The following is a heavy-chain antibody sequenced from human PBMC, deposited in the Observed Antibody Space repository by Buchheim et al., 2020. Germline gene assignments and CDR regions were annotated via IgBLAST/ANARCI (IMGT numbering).Heavy chain of an antibody. Sequence: EVPLVESGGGLVQPGGSLKLSCAASGFTFSAYWMGWVRQAPGKGLEWLANIHQNGNVKYNMDSVKGRFAISRDNAKNSLYLQMNSLRAEDTAVYYCARGAYSYGWGMGIDYWGQGTL. CDR1: GFTFSAYW. J-gene: IGHJ4*02. CDR2: IHQNGNVK. CDR3: ARGAYSYGWGMGIDY. V-gene: IGHV3-7*03. D-gene: IGHD5-18*01.